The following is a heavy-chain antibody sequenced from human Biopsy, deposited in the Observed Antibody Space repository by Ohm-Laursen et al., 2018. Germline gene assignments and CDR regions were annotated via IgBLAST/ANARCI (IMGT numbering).Heavy chain of an antibody. V-gene: IGHV1-2*02. CDR1: GYTFTGQY. CDR2: INPHSGTT. J-gene: IGHJ1*01. D-gene: IGHD2-15*01. Sequence: ASVTVSCKASGYTFTGQYLHWVRQVPGQGLEWMGWINPHSGTTKFAQDFQGRVTMTRDTNITTAYMELRRLRSDDTAVYYCAKGQDLRGGAEYFQHWGQGALVTVSS. CDR3: AKGQDLRGGAEYFQH.